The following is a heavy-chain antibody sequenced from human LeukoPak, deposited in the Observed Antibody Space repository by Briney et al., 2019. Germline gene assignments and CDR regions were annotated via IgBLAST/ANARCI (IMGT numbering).Heavy chain of an antibody. Sequence: SETLSLTCAVYGGSFSCFHWSWIRQAPGRGLEWIGDINDSGNTHCSPSLKTRVTISVDTSRNQFSLKLSSVTAADTGVYYCARGGDNGSGGLGTGNFYFYYMDVWGKGTTVTVSS. V-gene: IGHV4-34*01. CDR3: ARGGDNGSGGLGTGNFYFYYMDV. D-gene: IGHD3-10*01. CDR2: INDSGNT. J-gene: IGHJ6*03. CDR1: GGSFSCFH.